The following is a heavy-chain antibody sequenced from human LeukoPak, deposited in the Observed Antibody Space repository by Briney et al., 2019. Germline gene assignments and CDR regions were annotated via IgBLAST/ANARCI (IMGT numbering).Heavy chain of an antibody. J-gene: IGHJ4*02. CDR2: IDTSTGDT. V-gene: IGHV1-2*02. CDR3: ASEAFCAGGRCYIQRVAS. CDR1: GYTFTAYY. D-gene: IGHD2-15*01. Sequence: WASVKVSCKASGYTFTAYYIHWVRQAPGQGLEWMGWIDTSTGDTKYAQKFQGRVTISRETSTGTSYMELRSLISGDTAVYYCASEAFCAGGRCYIQRVASCGPGTLVTVSS.